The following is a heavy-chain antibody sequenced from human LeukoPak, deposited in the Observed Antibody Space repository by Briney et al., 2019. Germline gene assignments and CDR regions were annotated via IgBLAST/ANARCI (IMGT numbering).Heavy chain of an antibody. CDR1: GDSVSSNSAA. CDR2: TYFRSKWYN. D-gene: IGHD1-1*01. CDR3: ARNGIGTTYDAFGI. Sequence: SQTLSLTCAISGDSVSSNSAAWNGLRQSPSRGLEWLGRTYFRSKWYNDYAVSVKSRIIINADTSKNHFSLQLNSVTPEDTAVYFCARNGIGTTYDAFGIWGQGTMVTVSS. V-gene: IGHV6-1*01. J-gene: IGHJ3*02.